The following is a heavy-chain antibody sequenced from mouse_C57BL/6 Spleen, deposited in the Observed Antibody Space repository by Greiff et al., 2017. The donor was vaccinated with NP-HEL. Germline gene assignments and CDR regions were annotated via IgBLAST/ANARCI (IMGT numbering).Heavy chain of an antibody. J-gene: IGHJ3*01. D-gene: IGHD2-4*01. CDR2: INPGSGGA. V-gene: IGHV1-54*01. CDR1: GYAFTNYL. Sequence: QVQLQQSGAELVRPGTSVKVSCKASGYAFTNYLIEWVKQRPGQGLEWIGVINPGSGGANYNERFKGKATLTADKSSSTAYMQLSSLTSEDSAVYFGAREDGDYAFAYWGQGTLVTVSA. CDR3: AREDGDYAFAY.